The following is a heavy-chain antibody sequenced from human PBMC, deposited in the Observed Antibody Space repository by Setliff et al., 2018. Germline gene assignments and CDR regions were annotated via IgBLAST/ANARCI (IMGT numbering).Heavy chain of an antibody. CDR3: ARVTMGGDFDA. CDR2: IYYSGST. Sequence: PSETLSLTCIVSGGSISSYYWTWIRQPPGKGLEWIGYIYYSGSTNYNPSLESRVTISVDTSKNQSSLRMTSVTAADTAVYYCARVTMGGDFDAWGQGTLVTVSS. D-gene: IGHD1-26*01. V-gene: IGHV4-59*01. CDR1: GGSISSYY. J-gene: IGHJ4*02.